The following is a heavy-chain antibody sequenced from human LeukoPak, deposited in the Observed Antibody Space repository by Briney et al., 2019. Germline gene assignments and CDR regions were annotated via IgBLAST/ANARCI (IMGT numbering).Heavy chain of an antibody. CDR1: GFTFNNYA. V-gene: IGHV3-23*01. D-gene: IGHD2-15*01. J-gene: IGHJ4*02. CDR2: ISSSGGGT. Sequence: GGSLRLSCAASGFTFNNYAMIWVRQAPGKGLEWVSSISSSGGGTYYADSVKGRFTISRDNFKNTLYLQLNSLRAEDTAVYYCAKGYCSGGSCYRGYFDYWGQGTLVTVSS. CDR3: AKGYCSGGSCYRGYFDY.